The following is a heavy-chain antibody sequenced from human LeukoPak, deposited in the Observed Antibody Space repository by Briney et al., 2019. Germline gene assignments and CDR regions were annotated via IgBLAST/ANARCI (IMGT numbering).Heavy chain of an antibody. V-gene: IGHV3-23*01. CDR2: ISGSGSGGST. CDR1: GFTFSNFA. CDR3: AKTEGADY. D-gene: IGHD1-26*01. Sequence: GGSLRLSCAASGFTFSNFAMSWVRQAPGKGLEWVSSISGSGSGGSTNYADSVKGRFTISRDNSKNTLYLQMNGLRAEDTAVYYCAKTEGADYWGQGTLVTVSS. J-gene: IGHJ4*02.